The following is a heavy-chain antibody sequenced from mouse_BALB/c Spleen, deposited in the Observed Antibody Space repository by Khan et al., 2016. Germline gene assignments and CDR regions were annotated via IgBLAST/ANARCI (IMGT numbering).Heavy chain of an antibody. D-gene: IGHD2-14*01. CDR1: GFTFSTYA. CDR2: INSNGGST. V-gene: IGHV5-6-3*01. Sequence: EVELVESGGGLVQPGGSLKLSCAASGFTFSTYAMSWVRQTPDKRLELVATINSNGGSTYYPDNVKGRFTISRDNAKNTLYLQMSSLKSEDTAMYYVARVRQAVDYGGQGTSVTVSS. J-gene: IGHJ4*01. CDR3: ARVRQAVDY.